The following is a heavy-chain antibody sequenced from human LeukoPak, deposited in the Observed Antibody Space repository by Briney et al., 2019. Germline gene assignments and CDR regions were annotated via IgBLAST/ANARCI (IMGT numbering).Heavy chain of an antibody. D-gene: IGHD3-22*01. CDR2: ISGSGGST. Sequence: GGSLRLSCAASGFTFSSFAMSWVRQAPGKGLEWVSGISGSGGSTYYADSVKGRSTISRDNSKNTLYLQMNSLRAEDTAVYYCAKELYDSSGYFDYWGQGTLVTVSS. CDR3: AKELYDSSGYFDY. J-gene: IGHJ4*02. V-gene: IGHV3-23*01. CDR1: GFTFSSFA.